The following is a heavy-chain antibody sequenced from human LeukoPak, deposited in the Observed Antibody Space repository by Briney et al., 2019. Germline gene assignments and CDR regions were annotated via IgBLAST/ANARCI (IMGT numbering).Heavy chain of an antibody. D-gene: IGHD5-18*01. J-gene: IGHJ5*02. Sequence: SETPSLTCTVSGGSISSSSYYWGWIRQPPGKGLEWIGSIYYSGSTYYNPSLKSRVTISVDTSKNQFSLKLSSVTAADTAVYYCASLRRRYSYGFGHWFDPWGQGTLVTVSS. CDR3: ASLRRRYSYGFGHWFDP. V-gene: IGHV4-39*01. CDR1: GGSISSSSYY. CDR2: IYYSGST.